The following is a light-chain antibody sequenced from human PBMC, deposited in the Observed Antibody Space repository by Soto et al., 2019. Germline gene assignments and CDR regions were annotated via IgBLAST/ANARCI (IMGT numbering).Light chain of an antibody. V-gene: IGLV2-14*01. CDR2: NVR. J-gene: IGLJ2*01. Sequence: QSALTQPASVSGSPGQSITISCTGTSSDVGGYDYVSWYQQYAGKAPKLTIYNVRNRPSGVSSRFSGSKSGNTASLTISGLQPEDEADYFCCSYTNSGTVLFGGGTKLTVL. CDR3: CSYTNSGTVL. CDR1: SSDVGGYDY.